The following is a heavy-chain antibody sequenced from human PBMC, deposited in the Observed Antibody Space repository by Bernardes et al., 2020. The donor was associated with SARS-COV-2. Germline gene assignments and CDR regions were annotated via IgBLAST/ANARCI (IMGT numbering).Heavy chain of an antibody. V-gene: IGHV4-34*01. CDR2: IDYSGKI. CDR1: GESLSGYY. J-gene: IGHJ4*02. D-gene: IGHD2-2*01. CDR3: AVTKYCSDTSCYRGFAN. Sequence: SETLSLTCAVYGESLSGYYWTWIRQFPRKGLEWIGEIDYSGKISHNPSLKSRVTMSINTSKKQFSLKLSSATAADTAVYYCAVTKYCSDTSCYRGFANWGQGTLVTVSS.